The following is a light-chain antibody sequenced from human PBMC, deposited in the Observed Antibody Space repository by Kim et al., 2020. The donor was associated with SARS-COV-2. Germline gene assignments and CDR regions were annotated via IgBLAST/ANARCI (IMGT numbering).Light chain of an antibody. V-gene: IGKV1-39*01. CDR1: QNINSF. CDR2: AAS. Sequence: SVGDRVTITCRASQNINSFVNWYQQRPGKAPKLLIYAASTLQIGVPSRFSGSASGTDFTLTITSLQPEDFATYYCQQSHTAPLLTFGGGTKVDIK. CDR3: QQSHTAPLLT. J-gene: IGKJ4*01.